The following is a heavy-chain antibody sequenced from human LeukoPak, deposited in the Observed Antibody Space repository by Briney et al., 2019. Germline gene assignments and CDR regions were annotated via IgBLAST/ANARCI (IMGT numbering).Heavy chain of an antibody. D-gene: IGHD3-22*01. Sequence: PGGSLRLSCAASGFTFSSYSMNWVRQAPGKGLEWVSSISSSSSYIYYADSVKGRFTISRDNAKNSLYLQMNSLRAEDTAVYYCARVHPYYYDSSGYYYGGDYWGQGTLVTVSS. CDR2: ISSSSSYI. CDR3: ARVHPYYYDSSGYYYGGDY. J-gene: IGHJ4*02. V-gene: IGHV3-21*01. CDR1: GFTFSSYS.